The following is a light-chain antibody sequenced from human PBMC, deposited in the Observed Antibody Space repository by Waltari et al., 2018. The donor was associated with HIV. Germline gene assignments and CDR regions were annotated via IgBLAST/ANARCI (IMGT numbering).Light chain of an antibody. CDR1: SSNIGAGYD. CDR3: QSYDISLSYVV. V-gene: IGLV1-40*01. J-gene: IGLJ2*01. Sequence: QSVLTQPPSVSGAPGRRVTLSCTGSSSNIGAGYDVHWYQQLPGTAPKLLIYDNNNRPSGVPDRFSGSKSDTSASLAITGLQAEDEADYYCQSYDISLSYVVVGGGTKLTVL. CDR2: DNN.